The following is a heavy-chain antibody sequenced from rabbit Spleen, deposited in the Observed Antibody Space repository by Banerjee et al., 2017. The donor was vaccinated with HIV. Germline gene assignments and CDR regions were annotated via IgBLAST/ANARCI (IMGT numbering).Heavy chain of an antibody. V-gene: IGHV1S40*01. CDR2: INIVTGKS. CDR1: GFSFSAGYY. J-gene: IGHJ4*01. CDR3: ARDLVAVIGWNFNL. Sequence: QQVVESGGGLVKPGASLTLTCTASGFSFSAGYYVCWVRQAPGKGLEWIACINIVTGKSVYASWAKGRFIMSRTSSTTVTLQMTSLTAADTATYFCARDLVAVIGWNFNLWGPGTLVTVS. D-gene: IGHD1-1*01.